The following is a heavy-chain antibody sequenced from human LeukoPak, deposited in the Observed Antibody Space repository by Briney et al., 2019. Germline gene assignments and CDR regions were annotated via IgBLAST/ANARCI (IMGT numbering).Heavy chain of an antibody. D-gene: IGHD1-26*01. Sequence: SETLSLTCTVSGGSLTDGDYYWGWVRQPPGTGLQWIATIYEGASLKSRVTISLDTSKNQFFLRLTSVTAADTAVYYCVRILGRYQEGMDVWGPGITVTVSS. CDR2: IYEGA. CDR3: VRILGRYQEGMDV. V-gene: IGHV4-61*08. CDR1: GGSLTDGDYY. J-gene: IGHJ6*02.